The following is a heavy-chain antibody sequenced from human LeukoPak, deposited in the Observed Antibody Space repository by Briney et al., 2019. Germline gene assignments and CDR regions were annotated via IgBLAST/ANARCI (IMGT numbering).Heavy chain of an antibody. CDR1: GFTFSSYA. J-gene: IGHJ5*02. Sequence: GGSLRLSCAASGFTFSSYAMSWVRQAPGKGLEWVSAISGSGGGTYYADSVKGRFTISRDNSKNTLYLQMNSLRAEDTAVYYCAKELIAAAVLTGWFDPWGQGTLVTVSS. CDR2: ISGSGGGT. D-gene: IGHD6-13*01. V-gene: IGHV3-23*01. CDR3: AKELIAAAVLTGWFDP.